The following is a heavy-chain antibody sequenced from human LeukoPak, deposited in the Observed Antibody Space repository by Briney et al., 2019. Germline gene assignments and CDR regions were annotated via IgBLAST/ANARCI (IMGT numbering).Heavy chain of an antibody. J-gene: IGHJ4*02. CDR2: ISGSGGTP. D-gene: IGHD4-23*01. CDR3: AKDYSTVVTENFDY. CDR1: GFTFSSHA. Sequence: PGGSLRLSCAASGFTFSSHAMSWVRQAPGRGLEWVSTISGSGGTPYYADSVKGRFTISRDNSKNTLFLQMNSLRAEDTAVYYCAKDYSTVVTENFDYWGQGTLVTVSS. V-gene: IGHV3-23*01.